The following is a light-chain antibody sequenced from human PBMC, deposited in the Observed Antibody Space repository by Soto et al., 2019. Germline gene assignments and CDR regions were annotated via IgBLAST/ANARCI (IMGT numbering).Light chain of an antibody. J-gene: IGKJ4*01. V-gene: IGKV1-5*01. CDR1: QSVSGW. CDR2: DAS. Sequence: DIQMTHSPSTLSASVVYRVTVTFRSSQSVSGWLVLYQQKPGEAPKLLIYDASALPRGVPSRFSGSGSGRDFTFTISSLQPEDIATYYCKQYDNRLNFGGGTKVDIK. CDR3: KQYDNRLN.